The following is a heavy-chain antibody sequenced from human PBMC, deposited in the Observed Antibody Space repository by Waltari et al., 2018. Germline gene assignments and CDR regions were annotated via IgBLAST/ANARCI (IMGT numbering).Heavy chain of an antibody. CDR1: GYSISSYY. CDR3: ARDYYYGSGSLDS. D-gene: IGHD3-10*01. CDR2: ISTSGST. J-gene: IGHJ4*02. V-gene: IGHV4-4*09. Sequence: QVQLQESGPGLVKASETLSLICSVSGYSISSYYWSWIRQPPGKGLEWIGYISTSGSTNYNPSLKSRVTISVDTSKNQFSLKLGSVTAADTALYYCARDYYYGSGSLDSWGQGALVTVSS.